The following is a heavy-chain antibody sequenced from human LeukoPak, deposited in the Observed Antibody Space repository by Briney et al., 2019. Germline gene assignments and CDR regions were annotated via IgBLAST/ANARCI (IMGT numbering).Heavy chain of an antibody. J-gene: IGHJ4*02. V-gene: IGHV4-39*07. CDR3: AAGSTTTRFDY. CDR1: GGSISSSSYY. Sequence: PSETLSLTCTVSGGSISSSSYYWGWIRQPPGKGLEWIGSIYYSGSTYYNPSLKSRVTISVDTSKNQFSLKLSSVTAADTAVYYCAAGSTTTRFDYWGQGTLVTVSS. D-gene: IGHD1-14*01. CDR2: IYYSGST.